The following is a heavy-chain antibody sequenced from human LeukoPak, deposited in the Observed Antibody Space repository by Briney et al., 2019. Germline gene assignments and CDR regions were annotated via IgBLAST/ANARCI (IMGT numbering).Heavy chain of an antibody. CDR3: ARRMAYYYGSEAFDI. V-gene: IGHV4-59*01. Sequence: PSETLPLTCTVSGGSISSYYWSWIRQPPVKGLEWIGNIHYSGSTNYNPSLKSRVTITVDRSKNQFSLKLNSVTAADTAVYYCARRMAYYYGSEAFDIWGQGTMVTVSS. CDR2: IHYSGST. CDR1: GGSISSYY. J-gene: IGHJ3*02. D-gene: IGHD3-10*01.